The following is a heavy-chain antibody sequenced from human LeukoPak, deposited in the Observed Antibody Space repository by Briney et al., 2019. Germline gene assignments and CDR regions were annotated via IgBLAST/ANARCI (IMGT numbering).Heavy chain of an antibody. CDR3: ARDSASGGSSDY. CDR1: GFTFSSYA. Sequence: KPGGSLRLSCAASGFTFSSYAMGWVRQAPGKGLEWVSSISSSSGYIYYGDSVKGRFTTSRDNAKNSLYLQMNSLRAEDTAVYYCARDSASGGSSDYWGQGTLVTVSS. V-gene: IGHV3-21*01. D-gene: IGHD2-15*01. CDR2: ISSSSGYI. J-gene: IGHJ4*02.